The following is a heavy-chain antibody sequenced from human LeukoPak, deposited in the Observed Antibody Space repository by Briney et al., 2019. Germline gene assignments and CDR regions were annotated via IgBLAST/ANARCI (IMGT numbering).Heavy chain of an antibody. Sequence: GGSLRLSFAASGFTFSSYWIHSVRQPPGKGLVLVSRIKTGGRTTNYAASVKGRFTISRDNAKNTLYLQMNSLRAEDTAVYYCARTVEMATMGLGYWGQGTLVTVSS. V-gene: IGHV3-74*01. CDR1: GFTFSSYW. J-gene: IGHJ4*02. CDR2: IKTGGRTT. D-gene: IGHD5-24*01. CDR3: ARTVEMATMGLGY.